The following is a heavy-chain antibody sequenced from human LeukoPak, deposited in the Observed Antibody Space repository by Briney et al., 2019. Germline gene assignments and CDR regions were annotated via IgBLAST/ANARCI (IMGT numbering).Heavy chain of an antibody. Sequence: SETLSLTCTASGGSVSSGSYYWSWIRQPPGKGLEWIGYIYYSGSTNYNPSLKSRVTISVDTSKNQFSLKLSSVTAADTAVYYCARNWEAGDWFDPWGQGTLVTVSS. CDR3: ARNWEAGDWFDP. V-gene: IGHV4-61*01. D-gene: IGHD6-13*01. CDR2: IYYSGST. CDR1: GGSVSSGSYY. J-gene: IGHJ5*02.